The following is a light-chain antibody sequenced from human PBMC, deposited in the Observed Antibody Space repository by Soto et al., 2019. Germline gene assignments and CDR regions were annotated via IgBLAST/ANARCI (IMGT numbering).Light chain of an antibody. CDR1: SSDVGGYNY. V-gene: IGLV2-11*01. J-gene: IGLJ2*01. CDR2: DVS. CDR3: CSYAGSYHVV. Sequence: QSALTQPRSVSGSPGQSVTISCTGTSSDVGGYNYVSWYQQHPDKAPKLMIYDVSKRPSGVPDRFSGSKSGNTASLTISGLQAEDEADYYCCSYAGSYHVVFGGGTKLTVL.